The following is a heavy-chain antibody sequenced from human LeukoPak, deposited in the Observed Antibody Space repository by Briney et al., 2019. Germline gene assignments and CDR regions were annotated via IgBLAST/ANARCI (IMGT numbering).Heavy chain of an antibody. V-gene: IGHV4-38-2*02. CDR3: ARGDTVAARPGRFDY. CDR2: IYHTGST. D-gene: IGHD6-6*01. J-gene: IGHJ4*02. CDR1: GYSISSGYY. Sequence: PSETLSLTCTVSGYSISSGYYWGWIRQPPGKGLEWIVNIYHTGSTYYNPSLKSRVTISVDTSKNQFSLKLSSVTAADTAVYYCARGDTVAARPGRFDYWGQGTLVTVSS.